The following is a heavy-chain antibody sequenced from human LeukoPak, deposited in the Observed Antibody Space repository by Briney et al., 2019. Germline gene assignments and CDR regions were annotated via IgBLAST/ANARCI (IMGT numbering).Heavy chain of an antibody. Sequence: GASVKVSCKASGYTFTGYYMHWVRQAPGQGLEWMGIINPSGGSTSYAQKFQGRVTMTRDMSTSTVYMELSSLRSEDTAVYYCARRDGYNWDFDYWGQGTLVTVSS. D-gene: IGHD5-24*01. V-gene: IGHV1-46*01. CDR1: GYTFTGYY. J-gene: IGHJ4*02. CDR2: INPSGGST. CDR3: ARRDGYNWDFDY.